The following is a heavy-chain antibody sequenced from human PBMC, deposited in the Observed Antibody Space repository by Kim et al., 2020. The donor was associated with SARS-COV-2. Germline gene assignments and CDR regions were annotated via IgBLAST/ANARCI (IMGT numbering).Heavy chain of an antibody. Sequence: GGSLRLSCAASGFTFSSYGMHWVRQAPGKGLEWVAVILYDGSNKYYADSVKGRFTISRDNSKNTLYLQMNSLRAEDTAVYYCAKDRGYGSGTFYYYGMDVWGQGTTVTVPS. D-gene: IGHD3-10*01. CDR3: AKDRGYGSGTFYYYGMDV. CDR2: ILYDGSNK. V-gene: IGHV3-30*18. CDR1: GFTFSSYG. J-gene: IGHJ6*02.